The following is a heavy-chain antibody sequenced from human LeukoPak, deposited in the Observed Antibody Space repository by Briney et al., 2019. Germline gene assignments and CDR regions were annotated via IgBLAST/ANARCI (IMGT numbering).Heavy chain of an antibody. V-gene: IGHV1-46*01. CDR2: INPSRGAT. D-gene: IGHD2-2*01. CDR3: AADPASGMPREAFDI. CDR1: GYTLTSYF. Sequence: GASVKVSCKASGYTLTSYFLHWVRQAPGQGLEWMGIINPSRGATSYAQQFQGRVTMTRDMSTSTAYMELSSLRSEDTAVYYCAADPASGMPREAFDIWGQGTMVTVSS. J-gene: IGHJ3*02.